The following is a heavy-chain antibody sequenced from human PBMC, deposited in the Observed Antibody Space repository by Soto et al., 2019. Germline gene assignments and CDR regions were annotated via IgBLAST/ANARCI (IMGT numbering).Heavy chain of an antibody. J-gene: IGHJ6*02. CDR2: INHSGST. Sequence: PSETLSLTCAVYGGSFSGYYWSWIRQPPGKWLEWIGEINHSGSTNYNPSLQSRVTISVDTSKNQFSLKLSSVTAADTAVYYCARNRALGTYYYGSGRHGGCKDVWGQGTTVTVSS. CDR1: GGSFSGYY. D-gene: IGHD3-10*01. V-gene: IGHV4-34*01. CDR3: ARNRALGTYYYGSGRHGGCKDV.